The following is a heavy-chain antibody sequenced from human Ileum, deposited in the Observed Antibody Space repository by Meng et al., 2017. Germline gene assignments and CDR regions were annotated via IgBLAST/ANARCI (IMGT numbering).Heavy chain of an antibody. V-gene: IGHV1-2*06. CDR3: ARDGAYWNLGF. CDR2: LNHNSGDT. CDR1: GYTFPDYL. J-gene: IGHJ4*02. Sequence: LWHVGAYVKTVRALGKGSCKAYGYTFPDYLLPWVRQAPAQGLELMGRLNHNSGDTNHEQKFQGRVTMTRDLSMKTAYMELSSLTSDDTAVYCCARDGAYWNLGFWGQGTLVTVSS. D-gene: IGHD3-16*01.